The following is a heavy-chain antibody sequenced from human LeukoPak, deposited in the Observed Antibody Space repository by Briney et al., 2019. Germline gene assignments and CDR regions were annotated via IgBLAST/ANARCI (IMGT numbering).Heavy chain of an antibody. V-gene: IGHV3-21*01. J-gene: IGHJ4*02. Sequence: GGSLRLSCAASGFTFSSYSMNWVRQAPGKGLEWVSSISSSSSYIYYADSVKGRFTISRDNAKNSLYLQMNSLRAEDTAVYYCARGGDYGDYYLDYWRQGTLVTVSS. D-gene: IGHD4-17*01. CDR3: ARGGDYGDYYLDY. CDR2: ISSSSSYI. CDR1: GFTFSSYS.